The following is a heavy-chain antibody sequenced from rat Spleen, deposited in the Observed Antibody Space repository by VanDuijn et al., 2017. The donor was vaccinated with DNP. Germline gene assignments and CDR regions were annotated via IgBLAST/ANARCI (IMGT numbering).Heavy chain of an antibody. D-gene: IGHD4-3*01. V-gene: IGHV5-22*01. Sequence: EVQLVKSGGGLVQPGRSLKLSCAASGFTFSAYYMAWVRQAPAKGLEWVAYIGSAAYAPYYGDSVKGRFTISRDNTKSTLYLQMNSLRSEDMATYYCVRWNSGHFDYWGQGDMVTVSS. CDR3: VRWNSGHFDY. CDR1: GFTFSAYY. CDR2: IGSAAYAP. J-gene: IGHJ2*01.